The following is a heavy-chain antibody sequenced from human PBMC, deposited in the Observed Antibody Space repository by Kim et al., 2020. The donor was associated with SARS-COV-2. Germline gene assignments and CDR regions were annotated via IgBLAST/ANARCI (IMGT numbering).Heavy chain of an antibody. J-gene: IGHJ4*02. V-gene: IGHV3-64D*06. D-gene: IGHD2-2*01. CDR3: VKDCNSTTCYVDYFDS. Sequence: GGSLRLSCSASGFTFSNYAMHWVRQAPGKGLEWVSAISINGGRTYYADSVKGRFTFSRDNSKNTLYLQMGSLIPDDTXVYYCVKDCNSTTCYVDYFDSWGQGTXVTVSS. CDR1: GFTFSNYA. CDR2: ISINGGRT.